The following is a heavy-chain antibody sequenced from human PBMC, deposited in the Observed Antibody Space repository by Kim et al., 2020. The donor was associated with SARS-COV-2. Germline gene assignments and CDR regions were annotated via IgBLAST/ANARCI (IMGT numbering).Heavy chain of an antibody. J-gene: IGHJ4*02. CDR3: ARDLPPEVTIFGVVIREYYFDY. Sequence: ASVKVSCKASGYTFTGYYMHWVRQAPGQGLEWMGRINPNSGGTNYAQKFLGRVTMTRDTSISTAYMELSRLRSDDTAVYYCARDLPPEVTIFGVVIREYYFDYWGQGTLVTVSS. V-gene: IGHV1-2*06. CDR2: INPNSGGT. CDR1: GYTFTGYY. D-gene: IGHD3-3*01.